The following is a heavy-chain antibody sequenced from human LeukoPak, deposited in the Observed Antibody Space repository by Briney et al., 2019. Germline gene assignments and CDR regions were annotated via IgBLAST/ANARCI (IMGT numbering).Heavy chain of an antibody. D-gene: IGHD3-10*01. J-gene: IGHJ3*02. Sequence: ASVKVSCKASGYTFTSYYMHWVRQAPGQWLEWTGIINPSGGSTSYAQKFQGRVTITADKSTSTAYMELSSLRSEDTAVYYCARSEGYGSGPSVDIWGQGTMVTVSS. CDR3: ARSEGYGSGPSVDI. V-gene: IGHV1-46*01. CDR1: GYTFTSYY. CDR2: INPSGGST.